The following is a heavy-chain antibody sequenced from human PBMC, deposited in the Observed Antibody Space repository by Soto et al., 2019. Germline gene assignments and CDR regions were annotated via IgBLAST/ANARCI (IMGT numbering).Heavy chain of an antibody. V-gene: IGHV3-23*01. D-gene: IGHD6-13*01. CDR2: ISGSGGST. CDR3: AKLRGYSSSWYWYFDL. J-gene: IGHJ2*01. CDR1: GFTFSSYA. Sequence: GVPLRLSCAASGFTFSSYAMSWVRQAPGKGLEWVSAISGSGGSTYYADSVKGRFTISRDNSKNTLYLQMNSLRAEDTAVYYCAKLRGYSSSWYWYFDLWGRGTLVTVSS.